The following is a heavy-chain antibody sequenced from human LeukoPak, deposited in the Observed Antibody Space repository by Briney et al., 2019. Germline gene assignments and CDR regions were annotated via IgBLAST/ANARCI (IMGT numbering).Heavy chain of an antibody. CDR1: GGSFSGYY. CDR2: INHSGST. Sequence: SETLSLTCAVYGGSFSGYYWSWIRQPPEKGLEWIGEINHSGSTNYNPSLRSRVTISVDTSKNQFSLKLSSVTAADTAVYYCASVYDSSGYCPFWGQGTLVTVSS. D-gene: IGHD3-22*01. J-gene: IGHJ4*02. V-gene: IGHV4-34*01. CDR3: ASVYDSSGYCPF.